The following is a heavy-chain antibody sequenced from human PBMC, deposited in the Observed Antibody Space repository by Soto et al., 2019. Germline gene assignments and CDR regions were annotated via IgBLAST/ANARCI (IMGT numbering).Heavy chain of an antibody. D-gene: IGHD2-21*02. Sequence: SETLSLTCTVSGGSICSYDWSWIRQPPGKGLEWIGYIYYSGSTNYNPSLKSRVTISVDTSKNQFSLKLSSVTAADTAVYYCARDLWGYCGADCYPLDVWGQGTTLTVSS. J-gene: IGHJ6*02. CDR2: IYYSGST. CDR3: ARDLWGYCGADCYPLDV. CDR1: GGSICSYD. V-gene: IGHV4-59*01.